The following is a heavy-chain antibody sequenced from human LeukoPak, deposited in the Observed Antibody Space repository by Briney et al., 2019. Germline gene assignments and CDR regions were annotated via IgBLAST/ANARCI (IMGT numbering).Heavy chain of an antibody. CDR1: GGSISGHY. D-gene: IGHD1-26*01. CDR3: ARGEDFKSSRFDP. V-gene: IGHV4-59*11. CDR2: IFNSGTI. Sequence: SETLSLTCTVSGGSISGHYWNWIRQPPGKGLEWIGYIFNSGTIKYNPSLESRVTISVDTSKNQFSLKLTSVTAADTALYYCARGEDFKSSRFDPRGQGTLVTVSS. J-gene: IGHJ5*02.